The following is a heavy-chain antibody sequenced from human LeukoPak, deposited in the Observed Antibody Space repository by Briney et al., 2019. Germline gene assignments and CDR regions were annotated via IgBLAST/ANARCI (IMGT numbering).Heavy chain of an antibody. CDR1: GYTFINYG. Sequence: ASVKDSCKASGYTFINYGINWVRQAPGQGLEWVGWITPYNGNTNYAQKLQGRVTMTTDTSTSTAYLELSSLGSEDTAVYYCARDGGAYCGGDCYVGYNWFDPWGQGTLVTVSS. V-gene: IGHV1-18*01. CDR2: ITPYNGNT. D-gene: IGHD2-21*02. J-gene: IGHJ5*02. CDR3: ARDGGAYCGGDCYVGYNWFDP.